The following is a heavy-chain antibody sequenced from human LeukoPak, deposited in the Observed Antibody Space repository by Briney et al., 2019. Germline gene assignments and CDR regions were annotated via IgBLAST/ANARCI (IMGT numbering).Heavy chain of an antibody. D-gene: IGHD3-10*01. CDR3: AKHLRITMVRGVINGGYDY. J-gene: IGHJ4*02. CDR1: GFTFSSYA. V-gene: IGHV3-30-3*02. CDR2: ISYDGSNK. Sequence: GGSLRLSCAASGFTFSSYAMHWVRQAPGKGLEWVAVISYDGSNKYYADSVKGRFTISRDNSKNTLYLQMNSLRAEDTAVYYCAKHLRITMVRGVINGGYDYWGQGTLVTVSS.